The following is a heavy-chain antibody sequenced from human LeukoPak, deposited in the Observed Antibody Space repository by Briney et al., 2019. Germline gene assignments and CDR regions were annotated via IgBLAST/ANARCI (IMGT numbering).Heavy chain of an antibody. V-gene: IGHV3-30*18. CDR1: GFTFSSYG. Sequence: PGGSLRLSCAASGFTFSSYGMHWVRQAPGKGLEWVAVISYDGSNKYYADSVKGRFTISRDNSKNTLYLQMNSLRAEDTAVYYCAKDRSWLQPIFDYWGQGTLVTVSS. J-gene: IGHJ4*02. CDR2: ISYDGSNK. CDR3: AKDRSWLQPIFDY. D-gene: IGHD5-24*01.